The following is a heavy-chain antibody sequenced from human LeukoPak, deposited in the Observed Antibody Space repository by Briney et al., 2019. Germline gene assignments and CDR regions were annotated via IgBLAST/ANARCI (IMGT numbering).Heavy chain of an antibody. Sequence: ASVTVSCTVSGYTLTELSMHWVRQAPGKGLEWMGGFDPEDGETIYAQKFQGRVTMTEDTSTDTAYMELSSLRSEATAVYYWATSEGLNWNRRPGNYFDYWGRGTLVTVSS. D-gene: IGHD1-1*01. CDR3: ATSEGLNWNRRPGNYFDY. J-gene: IGHJ4*02. CDR2: FDPEDGET. CDR1: GYTLTELS. V-gene: IGHV1-24*01.